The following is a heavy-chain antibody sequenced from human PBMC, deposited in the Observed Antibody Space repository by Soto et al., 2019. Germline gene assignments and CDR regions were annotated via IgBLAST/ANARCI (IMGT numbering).Heavy chain of an antibody. D-gene: IGHD2-21*01. CDR3: AAGRSFNCGGGCWYWYFDV. CDR2: THGCDDTT. CDR1: GFIFSDYA. J-gene: IGHJ2*01. Sequence: GGSLRLSCAASGFIFSDYAMSWVRQAPGKGLEWVSSTHGCDDTTYYTDSVRGRFPVSRDSSDNTQYLQMNSLRVEDTAVYYCAAGRSFNCGGGCWYWYFDVWGRGTLVTVSS. V-gene: IGHV3-23*01.